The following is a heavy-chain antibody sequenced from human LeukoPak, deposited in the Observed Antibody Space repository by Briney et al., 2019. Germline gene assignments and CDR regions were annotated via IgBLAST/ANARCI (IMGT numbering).Heavy chain of an antibody. CDR2: IIPLFGTA. Sequence: SVKVSCKASGGTFSSYAISWVRQAPGQGLEWMGGIIPLFGTANYAQKFQGRVTITADESTSTAYMELSSLRSEDTAVYYCARGRGLLTMTEPFDYWGQGTLVTVSS. CDR1: GGTFSSYA. CDR3: ARGRGLLTMTEPFDY. D-gene: IGHD3-22*01. J-gene: IGHJ4*02. V-gene: IGHV1-69*13.